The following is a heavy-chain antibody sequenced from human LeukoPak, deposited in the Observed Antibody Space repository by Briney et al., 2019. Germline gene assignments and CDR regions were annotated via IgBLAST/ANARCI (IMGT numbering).Heavy chain of an antibody. J-gene: IGHJ4*02. CDR3: ARRVSAAAGIGYHFDY. CDR2: VYYRGNT. Sequence: PSETLSLTCTVSGGSISSSTYYWGWIRQPPGKGLEWIGSVYYRGNTYYNPSLKSRVTISVDTSKNQFSLKLSSVTAADTAVYYCARRVSAAAGIGYHFDYWGQGTLVTVSS. CDR1: GGSISSSTYY. V-gene: IGHV4-39*07. D-gene: IGHD6-13*01.